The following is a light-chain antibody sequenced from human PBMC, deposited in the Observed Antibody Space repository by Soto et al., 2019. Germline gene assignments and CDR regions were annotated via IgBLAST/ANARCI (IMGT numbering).Light chain of an antibody. CDR2: KAS. J-gene: IGKJ1*01. V-gene: IGKV1-5*03. CDR1: QTISSW. Sequence: DFQMTQSPSTLSGFVGDRVTITCRASQTISSWLAWYQQKPGKAPKLLIYKASTLKSGVPSRFSGSGSGTEFTLTISSLQPEDFATYYCQHYNSYSEAFGQGTKVDIK. CDR3: QHYNSYSEA.